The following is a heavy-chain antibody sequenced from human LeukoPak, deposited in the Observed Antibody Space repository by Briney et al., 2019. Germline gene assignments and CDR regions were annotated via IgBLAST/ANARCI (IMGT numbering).Heavy chain of an antibody. CDR3: ARAEAWNPPDY. Sequence: SETLSLTCAVSRGSISSGGYSWSWIRQPPGKGLEWIGYIYHSGGTYYNPSLKSRVTISVDTSKNQFSLKLSSVTAADTAVYYCARAEAWNPPDYWGQGTLVAVSS. J-gene: IGHJ4*02. D-gene: IGHD1-1*01. CDR1: RGSISSGGYS. CDR2: IYHSGGT. V-gene: IGHV4-30-2*05.